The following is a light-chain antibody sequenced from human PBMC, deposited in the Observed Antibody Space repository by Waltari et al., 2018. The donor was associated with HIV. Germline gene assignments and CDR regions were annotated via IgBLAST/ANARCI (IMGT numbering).Light chain of an antibody. J-gene: IGKJ1*01. CDR3: QQYGRSPWT. CDR1: QTVSSSQ. V-gene: IGKV3-20*01. Sequence: EIVFTQSPGSLSLSPGARATLSCRASQTVSSSQLAWYQQKPGQAPRRLIYGASTRATGTPDRFSGSGSGTDFTLIISRLEPEDFAVYYCQQYGRSPWTFGQGTKVEIK. CDR2: GAS.